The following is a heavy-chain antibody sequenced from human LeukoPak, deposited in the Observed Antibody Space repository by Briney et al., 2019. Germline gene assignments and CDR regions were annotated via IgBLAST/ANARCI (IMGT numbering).Heavy chain of an antibody. CDR3: AKVSYRYFGSGSYQFDY. D-gene: IGHD3-10*01. CDR2: IYSGGST. Sequence: GGSLRLSCAASGFTVSSNYMSWVRQAPGKGLEWVSVIYSGGSTYYADSVKGRFTISRDNSKNTVYLQMNSLRAEDTAVFYCAKVSYRYFGSGSYQFDYWGQGTLVTVSS. V-gene: IGHV3-53*01. CDR1: GFTVSSNY. J-gene: IGHJ4*02.